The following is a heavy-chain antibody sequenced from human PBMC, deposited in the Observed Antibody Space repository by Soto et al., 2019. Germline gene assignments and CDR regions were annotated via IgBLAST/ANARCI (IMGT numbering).Heavy chain of an antibody. D-gene: IGHD3-10*01. V-gene: IGHV3-48*02. CDR2: ISGSSNTI. CDR1: GFTLSTYS. J-gene: IGHJ6*02. Sequence: GGSLRLSCAASGFTLSTYSLNWVRQAPRKGLEWLSYISGSSNTIYYADSVKGRFTISRDDAKNSLYLQMNSLRDEDTAVYFCARGFDLQYGMDVWGQGTTVTVSS. CDR3: ARGFDLQYGMDV.